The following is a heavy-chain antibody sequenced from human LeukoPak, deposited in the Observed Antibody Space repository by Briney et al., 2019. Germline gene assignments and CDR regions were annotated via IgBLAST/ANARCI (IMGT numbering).Heavy chain of an antibody. Sequence: ASVKVSCKASGGTFISYAISWVRQAPGQGLEWMGGIIPIFGTANYAQKFQGRVTITADESTSTAYMELSSLRSEDTAVYYCAREVVPAASGDNWFDPWGQGTLVTVSS. V-gene: IGHV1-69*13. D-gene: IGHD2-2*01. CDR1: GGTFISYA. CDR2: IIPIFGTA. J-gene: IGHJ5*02. CDR3: AREVVPAASGDNWFDP.